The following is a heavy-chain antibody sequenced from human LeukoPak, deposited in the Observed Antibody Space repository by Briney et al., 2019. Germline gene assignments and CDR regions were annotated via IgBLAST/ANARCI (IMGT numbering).Heavy chain of an antibody. Sequence: PGGSLRLSCAASGFTFSSYCMSWVRQAPGKGLEWVANIKQDGSEKYYVDSVKGRFTISRDNAKNSLYLQMNSLRAEDTAVYYCASVILGNQVRLAYYFDYWGQGTLVTVSS. CDR2: IKQDGSEK. CDR3: ASVILGNQVRLAYYFDY. V-gene: IGHV3-7*01. D-gene: IGHD2-15*01. J-gene: IGHJ4*02. CDR1: GFTFSSYC.